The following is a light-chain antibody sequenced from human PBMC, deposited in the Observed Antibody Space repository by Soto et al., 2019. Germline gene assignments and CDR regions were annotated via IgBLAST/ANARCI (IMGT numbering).Light chain of an antibody. Sequence: QSVLTQSSSASASLGSSVKLTCTLSSGHSSYIIAWHQQQPGKAPRYLMKLEGSGSYNKGSGVPDRFSGSSSGADRYLTISTLKFEDEADYYCETWDSNTRVFGGGTK. CDR3: ETWDSNTRV. V-gene: IGLV4-60*02. CDR1: SGHSSYI. J-gene: IGLJ3*02. CDR2: LEGSGSY.